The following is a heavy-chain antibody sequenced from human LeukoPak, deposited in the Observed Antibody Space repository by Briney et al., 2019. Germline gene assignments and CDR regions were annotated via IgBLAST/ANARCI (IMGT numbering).Heavy chain of an antibody. Sequence: GGSLRLSCAASGFTFSSYGMHWVRQAPGKGLEWVAVISYDGSNKYYADSVKGRFTISRDNSKNTLYLQMNSLRAEDTAVYYCAEKVGATAGINYWGQGTLVTVSS. CDR3: AEKVGATAGINY. CDR2: ISYDGSNK. V-gene: IGHV3-30*18. D-gene: IGHD1-26*01. CDR1: GFTFSSYG. J-gene: IGHJ4*02.